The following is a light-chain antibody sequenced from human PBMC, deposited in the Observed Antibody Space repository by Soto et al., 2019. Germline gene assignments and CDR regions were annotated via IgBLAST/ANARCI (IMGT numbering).Light chain of an antibody. J-gene: IGKJ2*01. CDR1: QGISNS. Sequence: AIQLTQSPSPLSASIGDRVTITCRASQGISNSLAWYQQKPGTPPALLIYDASTLQSGVPSRFSGSGSGTDVTLTISSLQPGDFATYYCQQFKSHPYTFGQGTKLDIK. CDR3: QQFKSHPYT. CDR2: DAS. V-gene: IGKV1-13*02.